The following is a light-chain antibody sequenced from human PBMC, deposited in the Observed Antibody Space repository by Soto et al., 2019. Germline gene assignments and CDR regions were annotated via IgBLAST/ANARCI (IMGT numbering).Light chain of an antibody. CDR2: AAS. Sequence: DIPITPSPSSLSASVGDRVTITCRASQGIRNDLGWYQQKPGKAPKRLICAASNLQSGVPSRFSGSGSGTEFTLIISSLQPDDFATYYCQQYDTYSMYTFGQGTKVDIK. CDR3: QQYDTYSMYT. J-gene: IGKJ2*01. CDR1: QGIRND. V-gene: IGKV1-17*01.